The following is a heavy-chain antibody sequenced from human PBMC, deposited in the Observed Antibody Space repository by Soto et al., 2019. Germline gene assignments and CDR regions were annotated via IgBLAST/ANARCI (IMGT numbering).Heavy chain of an antibody. D-gene: IGHD2-15*01. J-gene: IGHJ4*02. CDR3: ARERRYCSGGSCYEY. V-gene: IGHV4-34*01. CDR2: INHSGST. CDR1: GGSFSGYY. Sequence: QVQLQQWGAGLLKPSETLSLTCAVYGGSFSGYYWSWIRQPPGKGLEWIGEINHSGSTNYNPSLTHRLPVXXDXSXXQLPLNLSSVTAAATAVYYCARERRYCSGGSCYEYWGPGTLVTVSS.